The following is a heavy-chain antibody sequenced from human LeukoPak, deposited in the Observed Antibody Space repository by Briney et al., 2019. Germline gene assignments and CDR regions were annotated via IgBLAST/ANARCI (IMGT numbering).Heavy chain of an antibody. CDR3: AKDRHCSSISCYRGYFDY. Sequence: GGSLRLSCAASGFTFSSYAMNWVRQAPGKGLEWVSVISGSDGSTYYADSVKGRFTISRDNSRNTLYVQMNSLTAEDTAVYYCAKDRHCSSISCYRGYFDYWGQGTLVTVSS. CDR2: ISGSDGST. J-gene: IGHJ4*02. CDR1: GFTFSSYA. V-gene: IGHV3-23*01. D-gene: IGHD2-2*01.